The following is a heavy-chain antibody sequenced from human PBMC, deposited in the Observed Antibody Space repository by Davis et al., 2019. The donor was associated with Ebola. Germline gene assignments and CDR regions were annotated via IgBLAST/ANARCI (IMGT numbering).Heavy chain of an antibody. V-gene: IGHV7-4-1*02. CDR3: ARVLAAAGIAKWFDP. CDR2: INTNTGNP. J-gene: IGHJ5*02. CDR1: GYTFTSYA. Sequence: ASVKVSCKASGYTFTSYAMNWVRQAPGQGLEWMGWINTNTGNPTYAQGFTGRFVFSLDTSVSTAYLQISSLKAEDTAVYYCARVLAAAGIAKWFDPWGQGTLVTVCS. D-gene: IGHD6-13*01.